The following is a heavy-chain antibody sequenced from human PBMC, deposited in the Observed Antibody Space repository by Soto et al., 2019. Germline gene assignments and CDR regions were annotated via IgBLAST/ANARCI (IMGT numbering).Heavy chain of an antibody. CDR1: GYTFTGYY. CDR2: INPNSGGT. V-gene: IGHV1-2*02. Sequence: QVQLVQSGAEVKKPGASVKVSCKASGYTFTGYYMHWVRQAPGQGLEWMGWINPNSGGTNYAQKFQSRVTMTRDTSISTAYMELSRLRSDDTAVYYCARDLAARPDYYYGMDVWGQGTTVTVSS. D-gene: IGHD6-6*01. CDR3: ARDLAARPDYYYGMDV. J-gene: IGHJ6*02.